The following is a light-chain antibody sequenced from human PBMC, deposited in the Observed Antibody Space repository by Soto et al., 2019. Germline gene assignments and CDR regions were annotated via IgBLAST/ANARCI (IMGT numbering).Light chain of an antibody. Sequence: EIVMTQSPATLSVSPGERATLSCRASQSIRSNLAWYQQKPGQAPRLLIYSASTRAPGIPARVSGSGSGTEFTLTISSLQSEDFAVYYCQQYNNWPRTFGQGTKLEI. CDR1: QSIRSN. CDR2: SAS. J-gene: IGKJ2*01. V-gene: IGKV3-15*01. CDR3: QQYNNWPRT.